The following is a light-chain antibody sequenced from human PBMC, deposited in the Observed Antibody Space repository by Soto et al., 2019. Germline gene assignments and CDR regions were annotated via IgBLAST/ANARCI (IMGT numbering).Light chain of an antibody. V-gene: IGKV2-30*01. Sequence: DVVMTQSPLSLPVTLGQPASISCRSSQSLVFRDGNKYLNWFQQRPGQSPRRLIYKVSNRDSGVPDRFSGGESGTDFTLKISRVEAEDVGVYYCMQGTHWPYTFGQGTKLEIK. CDR1: QSLVFRDGNKY. CDR3: MQGTHWPYT. CDR2: KVS. J-gene: IGKJ2*01.